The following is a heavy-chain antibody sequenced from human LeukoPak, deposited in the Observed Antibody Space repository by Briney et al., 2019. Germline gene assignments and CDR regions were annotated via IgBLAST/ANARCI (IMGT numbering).Heavy chain of an antibody. CDR2: MNPNSGNT. CDR1: GYTFTNYD. J-gene: IGHJ4*02. CDR3: ERDGDYYGSGNFDH. V-gene: IGHV1-8*03. D-gene: IGHD3-10*01. Sequence: ASVKVSCKTSGYTFTNYDINWVRQATGQGLEWLGWMNPNSGNTGYAQKFQGRVSITRDTSISTAYMELSSLRSEDTAVYYCERDGDYYGSGNFDHGGQGTLVTVSS.